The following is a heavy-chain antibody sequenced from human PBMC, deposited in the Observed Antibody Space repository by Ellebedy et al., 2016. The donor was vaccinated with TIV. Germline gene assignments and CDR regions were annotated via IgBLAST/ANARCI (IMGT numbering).Heavy chain of an antibody. V-gene: IGHV1-69*13. D-gene: IGHD3-10*01. CDR3: ARSRLLWSRRGLDY. J-gene: IGHJ4*02. CDR2: IIPIFGTA. Sequence: AASVKVSCKASGGTFSSYAISWARQAPGQGLEWVGGIIPIFGTANYAQKFQGRVTITADESTSTAYMELSSLRSEDTAVYYCARSRLLWSRRGLDYWGQGTLVTVSS. CDR1: GGTFSSYA.